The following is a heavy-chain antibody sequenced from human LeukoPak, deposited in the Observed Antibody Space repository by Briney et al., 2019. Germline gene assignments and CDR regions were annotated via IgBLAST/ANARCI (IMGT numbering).Heavy chain of an antibody. CDR3: ARARERYCSGGSCFWSDY. CDR1: GFTFSSYA. D-gene: IGHD2-15*01. Sequence: GGSLRLSCAASGFTFSSYAMHWVRQAPGKGLEWVANIKQDGSEKYYVDSVKGRFTISRDNAKNSLYLQMNSLRAEDTAVYYCARARERYCSGGSCFWSDYWGQGTLVTVSS. CDR2: IKQDGSEK. V-gene: IGHV3-7*03. J-gene: IGHJ4*02.